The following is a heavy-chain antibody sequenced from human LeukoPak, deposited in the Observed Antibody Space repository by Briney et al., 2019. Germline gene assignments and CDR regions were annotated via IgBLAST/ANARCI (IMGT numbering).Heavy chain of an antibody. V-gene: IGHV3-9*01. J-gene: IGHJ3*02. CDR3: AKDTAVXXXXDAFDI. CDR2: ISXNSGSI. D-gene: IGHD6-19*01. CDR1: GFTFDDYA. Sequence: GGSLRLSCAASGFTFDDYAMHWVRQAPGKGLEWVSXISXNSGSIGYADSVKGRFTISRDNAKNSLYLQMNSLRAEDTALYYCAKDTAVXXXXDAFDIWGQGTMVTVSS.